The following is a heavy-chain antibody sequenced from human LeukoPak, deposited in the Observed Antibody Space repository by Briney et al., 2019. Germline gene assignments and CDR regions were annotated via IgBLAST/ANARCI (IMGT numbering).Heavy chain of an antibody. CDR3: ARGGPRSSSFLVKY. V-gene: IGHV1-2*02. Sequence: ASVKDTCRDSGYTCTGYYMHWVRQATGQRLEWMGWINHISGGTNYAQTFQGRVTMTRDTSISTAYMELSRLRSDDTAVYYCARGGPRSSSFLVKYWGQGTLVTVSS. J-gene: IGHJ4*02. CDR1: GYTCTGYY. CDR2: INHISGGT. D-gene: IGHD6-13*01.